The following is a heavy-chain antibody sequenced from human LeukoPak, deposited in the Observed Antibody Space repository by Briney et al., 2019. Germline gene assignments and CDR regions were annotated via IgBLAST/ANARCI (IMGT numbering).Heavy chain of an antibody. CDR3: AKDISDYYYYYYYMDV. V-gene: IGHV3-43*02. J-gene: IGHJ6*03. CDR1: GLSLDDYA. CDR2: TIGVGGST. Sequence: GGSLRLSCGLSGLSLDDYAMHWDRPAPGRGREWVSLTIGVGGSTYYADSVKGQFTISRDNSKNSLYLQMNSLRTEATALYYCAKDISDYYYYYYYMDVWGKGTTVTVSS. D-gene: IGHD4-17*01.